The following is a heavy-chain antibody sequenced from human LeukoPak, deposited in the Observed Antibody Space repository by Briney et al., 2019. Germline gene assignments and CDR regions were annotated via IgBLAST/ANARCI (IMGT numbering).Heavy chain of an antibody. Sequence: GASVKVSCKASGYTFTSYGFSWVRQAPGQGLEWMGWISAYNGNTNYAQKLQGRVTMTTDTSTSTAYMELRSLRSDDTAVYYCARDYYYDSSGYGPGQHWGQGTLVTVSS. V-gene: IGHV1-18*01. CDR2: ISAYNGNT. D-gene: IGHD3-22*01. CDR1: GYTFTSYG. CDR3: ARDYYYDSSGYGPGQH. J-gene: IGHJ1*01.